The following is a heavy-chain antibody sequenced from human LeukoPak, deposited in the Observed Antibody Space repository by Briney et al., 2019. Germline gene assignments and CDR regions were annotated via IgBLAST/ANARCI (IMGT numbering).Heavy chain of an antibody. CDR3: ARDSVAEHKLPFDP. V-gene: IGHV4-39*07. J-gene: IGHJ5*02. CDR1: GVSISSSSYY. Sequence: SETLSLTCNVSGVSISSSSYYWGWIRQPPGKGLEWIASIYFSRGSYYNPSLQSRVTISVDTSKNQFSLKLSSVTAADTAVYYCARDSVAEHKLPFDPWGQGTLVTVSS. CDR2: IYFSRGS. D-gene: IGHD1-7*01.